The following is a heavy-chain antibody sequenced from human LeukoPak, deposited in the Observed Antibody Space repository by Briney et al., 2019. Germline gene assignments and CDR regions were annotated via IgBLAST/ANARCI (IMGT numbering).Heavy chain of an antibody. CDR3: ATRQPIDY. J-gene: IGHJ4*02. V-gene: IGHV3-23*01. CDR2: ISGSGSST. CDR1: GFTFSSYW. Sequence: GGSLRLSCAASGFTFSSYWMTWVRQAPGKGLEWVSGISGSGSSTYYADSVKGRFTLSRDYPKNTLYLQMNSLRAEDTAVYYCATRQPIDYWGQGTLVTVSS.